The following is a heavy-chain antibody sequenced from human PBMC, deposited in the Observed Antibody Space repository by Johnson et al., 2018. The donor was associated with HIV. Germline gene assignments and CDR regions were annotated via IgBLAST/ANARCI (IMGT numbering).Heavy chain of an antibody. Sequence: EVQLVESGGGLVQPGGSLRLSCAASGFTVSSNYMSWVRQAPGKGLEWVSVIYSGGSKYYADSVKGRFTISRDNSKNTLYLQMNSRRAGDTALYYCARAVGVWGDQLGFDIWGQGTMVTVSS. CDR1: GFTVSSNY. V-gene: IGHV3-66*01. CDR2: IYSGGSK. CDR3: ARAVGVWGDQLGFDI. D-gene: IGHD3-16*01. J-gene: IGHJ3*02.